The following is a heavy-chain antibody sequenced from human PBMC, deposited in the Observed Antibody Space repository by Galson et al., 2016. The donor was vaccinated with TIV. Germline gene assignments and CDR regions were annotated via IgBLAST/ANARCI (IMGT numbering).Heavy chain of an antibody. CDR2: INAGNGNT. J-gene: IGHJ6*02. D-gene: IGHD3-3*01. V-gene: IGHV1-3*01. CDR3: ARGGVTTDFWSNYYPGGMGV. Sequence: SVKVSCKASGYTFPSYTMHWVRQAPGQRLDWMGWINAGNGNTRYSQQFQGRVTITRDTSASTAYMDLSSLKSEDTAVYYCARGGVTTDFWSNYYPGGMGVWGQGTTVTVSS. CDR1: GYTFPSYT.